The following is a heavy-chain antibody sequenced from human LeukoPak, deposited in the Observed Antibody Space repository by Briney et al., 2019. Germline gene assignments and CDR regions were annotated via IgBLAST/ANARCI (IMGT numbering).Heavy chain of an antibody. Sequence: GGSLRLSCAASGFTFSSYGMHWVRQAPGKGLEWVAFIRYDGTNKFYADSVKGRFTISRDNSKNTLYLQMNSLRGDDTAVYYCVKVRAARPTTYYYMDVWGKGTTDTVSS. CDR1: GFTFSSYG. CDR2: IRYDGTNK. V-gene: IGHV3-30*02. CDR3: VKVRAARPTTYYYMDV. J-gene: IGHJ6*03. D-gene: IGHD6-6*01.